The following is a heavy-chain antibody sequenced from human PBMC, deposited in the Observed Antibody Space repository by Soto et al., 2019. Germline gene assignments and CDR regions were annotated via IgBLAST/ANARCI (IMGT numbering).Heavy chain of an antibody. V-gene: IGHV3-30*18. D-gene: IGHD6-13*01. CDR3: AKGEWHIAAAGTFLDYYYGMDV. CDR1: GFTFSSYG. CDR2: ISYDGSNK. J-gene: IGHJ6*02. Sequence: HPGGSLRLSCAASGFTFSSYGMHWVRQAPGKGLEWVAVISYDGSNKYYADSVKGRFTISRDNSKNTLYLQMNSLRAEDTAVYYCAKGEWHIAAAGTFLDYYYGMDVWGQGTTVTVSS.